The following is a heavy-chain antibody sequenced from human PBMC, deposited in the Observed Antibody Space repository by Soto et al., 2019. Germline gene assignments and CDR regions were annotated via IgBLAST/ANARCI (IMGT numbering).Heavy chain of an antibody. CDR1: GYTFTSYD. D-gene: IGHD3-16*01. Sequence: QVQLVQSGAEVKKPGASVKVSCKASGYTFTSYDINWVRQATGQGLEWMGWMNPNSGNTGYAQKFQXXXXXXXNTXXXTAXXXXXXXRXEDTAVYYCAREGVRGMDVWGQGTTVTGSS. J-gene: IGHJ6*02. CDR2: MNPNSGNT. V-gene: IGHV1-8*01. CDR3: AREGVRGMDV.